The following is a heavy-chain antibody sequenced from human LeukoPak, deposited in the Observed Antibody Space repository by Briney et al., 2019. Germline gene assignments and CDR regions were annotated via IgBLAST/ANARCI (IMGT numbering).Heavy chain of an antibody. CDR2: IYYSGST. Sequence: SETLSLTCTVSGGSISSYYWSWIRQPPGKGLEWIGYIYYSGSTNYNPSLKSRVTISVDTSKNQFSLKLSSVTAADTAVYYCARDGGLMAPDYWGQGTLVTVSS. CDR1: GGSISSYY. CDR3: ARDGGLMAPDY. D-gene: IGHD3-16*01. V-gene: IGHV4-59*01. J-gene: IGHJ4*02.